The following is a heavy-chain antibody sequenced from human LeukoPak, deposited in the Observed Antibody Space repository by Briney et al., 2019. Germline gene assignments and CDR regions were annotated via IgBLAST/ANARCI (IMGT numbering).Heavy chain of an antibody. J-gene: IGHJ4*02. V-gene: IGHV1-69*13. D-gene: IGHD2-15*01. Sequence: ASVKVSCKASGGTFSSYAISWVRQAPGQGLEWMGGIIPIFGTANYAQKFQGRVTITADESTSTAYMELSSLRSEDTAVYYCARGYECSGGSCYGLFDYWGQGTLVTVSS. CDR2: IIPIFGTA. CDR1: GGTFSSYA. CDR3: ARGYECSGGSCYGLFDY.